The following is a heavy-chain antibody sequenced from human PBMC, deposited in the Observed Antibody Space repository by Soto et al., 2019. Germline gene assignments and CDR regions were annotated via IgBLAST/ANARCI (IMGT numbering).Heavy chain of an antibody. CDR1: GGSIRSGGYY. Sequence: SETLSLTCTVSGGSIRSGGYYWSWVRQNPRRGLEWIGNIYYSGNTYYNPSLKSRLTISVDTSKNQFSLNLSSVTAADTAVYYCARDRLMATAGTARHYFGLDVWGPGTTVTVSS. CDR2: IYYSGNT. CDR3: ARDRLMATAGTARHYFGLDV. J-gene: IGHJ6*02. D-gene: IGHD5-18*01. V-gene: IGHV4-31*03.